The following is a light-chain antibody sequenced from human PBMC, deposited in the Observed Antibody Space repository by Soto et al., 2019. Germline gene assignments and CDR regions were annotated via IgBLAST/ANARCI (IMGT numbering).Light chain of an antibody. CDR1: QSVSSN. V-gene: IGKV3-15*01. CDR3: QQYNNWPPKWT. J-gene: IGKJ1*01. Sequence: IGLTQSPPTLAASQGERSTLSCRAIQSVSSNLAWYQQKPGQAPRLLIYGASTRATGIPARFSGSGSGTEFTLTISSLQSEDFAVYYCQQYNNWPPKWTFGQGTKVDIK. CDR2: GAS.